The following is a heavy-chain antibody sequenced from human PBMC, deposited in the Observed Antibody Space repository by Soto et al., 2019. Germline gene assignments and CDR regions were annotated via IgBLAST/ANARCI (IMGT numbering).Heavy chain of an antibody. V-gene: IGHV1-69*13. D-gene: IGHD3-16*02. CDR1: GGTFSSYA. Sequence: SVKVSGKASGGTFSSYAISWVRQAPGQGLEWMGGIIPIFGTANYAQKFQGRVTITADESTSTAYMELSSLRSEDTALYFCARGRLPLGGLSLCAFDLWGQGTVVTVSS. CDR3: ARGRLPLGGLSLCAFDL. CDR2: IIPIFGTA. J-gene: IGHJ3*01.